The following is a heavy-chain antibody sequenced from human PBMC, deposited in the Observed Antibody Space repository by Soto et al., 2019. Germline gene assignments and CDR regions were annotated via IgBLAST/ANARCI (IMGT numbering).Heavy chain of an antibody. CDR2: ISSSSSYI. J-gene: IGHJ4*02. CDR3: ARAYEGDYFDY. D-gene: IGHD3-16*01. V-gene: IGHV3-21*01. Sequence: GGSLRLSCAAPGFTFSSYSMNWVRRAPGKGLEWVSSISSSSSYIYYADSVKGRFTISRDNSKNTLYLQMNSLRAEDTVVYYCARAYEGDYFDYWGQGTLVTVSS. CDR1: GFTFSSYS.